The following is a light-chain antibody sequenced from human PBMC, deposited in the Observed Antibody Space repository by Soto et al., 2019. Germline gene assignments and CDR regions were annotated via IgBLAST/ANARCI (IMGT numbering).Light chain of an antibody. CDR1: QSVSSSY. CDR2: GAS. V-gene: IGKV3-20*01. J-gene: IGKJ1*01. Sequence: TLSLSPGERATLSCRASQSVSSSYLAWYQQKPGQAPRLLIYGASSRATGIPDRFSGSGSGTDFTLTISRLEPEDFAVYYCQQYGSSPFVTFGQGTKVDIK. CDR3: QQYGSSPFVT.